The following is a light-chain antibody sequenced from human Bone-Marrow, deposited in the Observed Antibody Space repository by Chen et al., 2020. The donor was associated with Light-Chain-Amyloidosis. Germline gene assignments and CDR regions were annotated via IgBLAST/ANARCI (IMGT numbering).Light chain of an antibody. V-gene: IGKV1-39*01. CDR2: AAS. J-gene: IGKJ3*01. CDR3: QQSYSTPIT. Sequence: DIQMTQSSSSLSASVGDRVTITCRASQSISSYLNWYQQKPGKAPTLLIYAASSLQSGVPSRFSGSGSLTDFTLTITSLQPEDFATYYCQQSYSTPITFGPGTTVDI. CDR1: QSISSY.